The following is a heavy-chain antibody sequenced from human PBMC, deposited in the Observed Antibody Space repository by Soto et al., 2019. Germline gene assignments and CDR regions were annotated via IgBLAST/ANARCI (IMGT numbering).Heavy chain of an antibody. CDR2: ISGSGGST. Sequence: GGSLRLSCAASGCSFSSYAMSWVRQAPGKGLEWVSAISGSGGSTYYADSVKGRFTISRDNSKNTRYLQMNSLRDEDTAVYYSAPPLWFGHPVPLELDYWGQGTLVTVSS. CDR3: APPLWFGHPVPLELDY. J-gene: IGHJ4*02. V-gene: IGHV3-23*01. CDR1: GCSFSSYA. D-gene: IGHD3-10*01.